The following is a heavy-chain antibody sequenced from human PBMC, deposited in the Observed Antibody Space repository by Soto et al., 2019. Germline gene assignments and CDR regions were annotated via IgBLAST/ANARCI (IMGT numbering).Heavy chain of an antibody. D-gene: IGHD4-17*01. CDR1: GGSISSGDYY. CDR2: IYYSGIT. Sequence: QVQLQESGPGLVKPSQTLSLTCTVSGGSISSGDYYWSWIRQPPGKGLEWIGYIYYSGITNYNPSLKSRVTISVDTSKNQFSLKLSSVTAADTAVYYCARGQVPTPVPYGGFDPWGQGTLVTVSS. V-gene: IGHV4-30-4*01. J-gene: IGHJ5*02. CDR3: ARGQVPTPVPYGGFDP.